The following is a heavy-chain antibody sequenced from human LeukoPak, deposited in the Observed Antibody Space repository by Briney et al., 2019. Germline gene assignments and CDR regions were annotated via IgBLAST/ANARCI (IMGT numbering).Heavy chain of an antibody. V-gene: IGHV5-51*01. CDR3: ACRMLTSTRFEP. D-gene: IGHD2-2*01. CDR1: GYIFTNYW. Sequence: GESLKISCKTSGYIFTNYWIGWARQMPGKGLEWMAVIYPGDSRTRYNPSFQGQVTISADKSINTAYLQWSSLKASDTALYYCACRMLTSTRFEPWGQGTLVTVSS. J-gene: IGHJ5*02. CDR2: IYPGDSRT.